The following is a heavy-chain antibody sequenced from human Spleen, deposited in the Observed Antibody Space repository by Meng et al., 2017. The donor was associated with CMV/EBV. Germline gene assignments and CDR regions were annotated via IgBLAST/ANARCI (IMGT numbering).Heavy chain of an antibody. D-gene: IGHD4-17*01. V-gene: IGHV4-61*01. J-gene: IGHJ5*02. CDR3: AREVTVRSFGDWFDP. CDR2: IYSTGRT. CDR1: GGSVSSASYY. Sequence: GGSVSSASYYWSWIRQPPGKGLEWIGYIYSTGRTDYNPSLKSRVTISVDTSKNQFSLKVNSVTAADTAVYYCAREVTVRSFGDWFDPWGLGTLVTVSS.